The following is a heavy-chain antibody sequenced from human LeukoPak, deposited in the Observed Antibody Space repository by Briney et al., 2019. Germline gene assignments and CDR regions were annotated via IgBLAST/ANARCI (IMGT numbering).Heavy chain of an antibody. D-gene: IGHD1-26*01. CDR2: INPNSGGT. Sequence: ASVKVSCKASGYTFTGYYMHWVRQAPGQGLEWMGWINPNSGGTNYAQKFQGRVTMTTDTSISTAYMELSSLRSEDTAVYYCARGVGAPRGAYYYYMDVWGKGTTVTISS. J-gene: IGHJ6*03. V-gene: IGHV1-2*02. CDR3: ARGVGAPRGAYYYYMDV. CDR1: GYTFTGYY.